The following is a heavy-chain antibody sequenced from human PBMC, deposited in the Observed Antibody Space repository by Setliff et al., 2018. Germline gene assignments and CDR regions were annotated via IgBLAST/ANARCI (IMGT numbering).Heavy chain of an antibody. Sequence: PSETLSLTCAVYGGSFSGYYWSWIRQPPGKGLEWIGEINHSGSTNYNPSLRSRVTISVDTSKNQFSLKLSSVTAADTAVYYCARVSRSYGLPLDYWGQGTLVTVSS. CDR1: GGSFSGYY. D-gene: IGHD5-18*01. CDR3: ARVSRSYGLPLDY. J-gene: IGHJ4*02. V-gene: IGHV4-34*01. CDR2: INHSGST.